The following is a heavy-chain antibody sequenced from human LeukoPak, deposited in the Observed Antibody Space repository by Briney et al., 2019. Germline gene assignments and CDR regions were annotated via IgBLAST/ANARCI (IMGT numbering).Heavy chain of an antibody. Sequence: GGSLRLSCAAPGFTFSSYAMSWVRQAPGKGLEWVSAISGSGGSTYYADSVKGRFTISRDNSKNTLYLQMNSLRAEDTAVYYCARDRGYYGSGSPTYYFDYWGQGTLVTVSS. CDR2: ISGSGGST. CDR3: ARDRGYYGSGSPTYYFDY. CDR1: GFTFSSYA. D-gene: IGHD3-10*01. V-gene: IGHV3-23*01. J-gene: IGHJ4*02.